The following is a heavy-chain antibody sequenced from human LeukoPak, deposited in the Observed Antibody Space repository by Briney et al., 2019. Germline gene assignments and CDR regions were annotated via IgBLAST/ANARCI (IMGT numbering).Heavy chain of an antibody. V-gene: IGHV5-51*01. CDR3: ARHSNWNHIDY. Sequence: GESLKISCEASGFNFNNYWIGWVRQKPGEGLEWMAITYPDDSDTRYSPSFQGHVTISADKSISTAYMQWSSLMASDNAIYYCARHSNWNHIDYWGQGTLVTVSS. CDR2: TYPDDSDT. CDR1: GFNFNNYW. D-gene: IGHD1-1*01. J-gene: IGHJ4*02.